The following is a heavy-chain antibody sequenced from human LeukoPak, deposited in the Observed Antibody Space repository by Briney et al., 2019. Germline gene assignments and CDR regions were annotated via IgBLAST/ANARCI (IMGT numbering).Heavy chain of an antibody. J-gene: IGHJ4*02. CDR3: ARGTYSSGWYGVY. D-gene: IGHD6-19*01. V-gene: IGHV3-21*01. CDR2: ISSSSSYI. Sequence: GGSLRLSCAASGFTFSSYSMNWVRQAPGKELEWVSSISSSSSYIYYADSVKGRFTISRDNAKNSLYLQMNSLRAEDTAVYYCARGTYSSGWYGVYWGQGTLVTVSS. CDR1: GFTFSSYS.